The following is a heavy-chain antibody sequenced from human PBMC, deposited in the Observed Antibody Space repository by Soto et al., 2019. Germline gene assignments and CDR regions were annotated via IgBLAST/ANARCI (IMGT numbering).Heavy chain of an antibody. CDR2: IYSGGST. CDR1: GFTVSSNY. J-gene: IGHJ1*01. V-gene: IGHV3-53*01. CDR3: ARDLQWLVTLFQH. D-gene: IGHD6-19*01. Sequence: LXLSCAASGFTVSSNYMSWVRQAPGKGLECVSVIYSGGSTYYADSVKGRFTISRDNSKNTLYLQMNSLRVEDTAVYYCARDLQWLVTLFQHWGQGPLVTVSS.